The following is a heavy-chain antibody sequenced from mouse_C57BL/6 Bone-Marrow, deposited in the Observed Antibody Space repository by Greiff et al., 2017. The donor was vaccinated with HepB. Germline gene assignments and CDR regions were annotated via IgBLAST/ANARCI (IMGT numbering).Heavy chain of an antibody. J-gene: IGHJ4*01. D-gene: IGHD2-1*01. V-gene: IGHV5-4*01. Sequence: EVKLMESGGGLVKPGGSLKLSCAASGFTFSSYAMSWVRQTPEKRLEWVATISDGGSYTYYPDNVKGRFTISRDNAKNNLYLQMSHLKSEDTAMYYCAREGYGNPYYYAMDYWGQGTSVTVSS. CDR2: ISDGGSYT. CDR3: AREGYGNPYYYAMDY. CDR1: GFTFSSYA.